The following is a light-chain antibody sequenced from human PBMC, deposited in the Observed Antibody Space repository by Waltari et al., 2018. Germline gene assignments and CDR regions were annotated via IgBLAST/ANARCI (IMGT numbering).Light chain of an antibody. Sequence: SYKLTQPPSLSVSPGQTASITCSGDDLEDYYVAWYQHGPGQSPVLLIYQDTKRPSGIPERFSGSNSGNTATLTIRETQTIDDADYYCQAWDNSAVVFGGGTTLTVL. CDR3: QAWDNSAVV. J-gene: IGLJ2*01. CDR1: DLEDYY. CDR2: QDT. V-gene: IGLV3-1*01.